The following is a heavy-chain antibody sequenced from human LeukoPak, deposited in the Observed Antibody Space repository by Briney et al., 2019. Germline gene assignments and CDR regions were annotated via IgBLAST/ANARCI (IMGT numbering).Heavy chain of an antibody. CDR2: IGTSSTTI. Sequence: QAGGSLRLSCAASGFTFSSYTMNWVRQPPGKGLEWVSNIGTSSTTIYYADSVKGRFIISRDNSKNTLYLQMNSLRVDDTAVYFCARRAGALYYFDTSGPFDHWGRGTLVTVSS. CDR3: ARRAGALYYFDTSGPFDH. J-gene: IGHJ4*02. D-gene: IGHD3-22*01. CDR1: GFTFSSYT. V-gene: IGHV3-48*01.